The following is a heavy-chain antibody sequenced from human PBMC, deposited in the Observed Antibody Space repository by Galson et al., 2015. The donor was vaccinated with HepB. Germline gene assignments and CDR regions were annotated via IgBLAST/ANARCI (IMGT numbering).Heavy chain of an antibody. Sequence: SETLSLTCAVSGGSISSSNWWSWVRQPPGKGLEWIGEIYHSGSTNYNPSLKSRVTISVDKSKNQFSLKLSSVTAADTAVYYCARAQTLGATPFGYWGQGTLVTVSS. CDR1: GGSISSSNW. J-gene: IGHJ4*02. CDR2: IYHSGST. V-gene: IGHV4-4*02. CDR3: ARAQTLGATPFGY. D-gene: IGHD1-26*01.